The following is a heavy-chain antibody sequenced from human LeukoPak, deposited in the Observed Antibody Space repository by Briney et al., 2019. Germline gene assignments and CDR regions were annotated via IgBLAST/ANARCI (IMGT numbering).Heavy chain of an antibody. D-gene: IGHD6-13*01. J-gene: IGHJ6*03. Sequence: GGSLRLSCAASGFTFSSFEMNWVRQAPGKGLEWLSHISTSGSTKYYANSVEGRFTISRDNAENSVYLQMSSLTAEDTGLYYCARDATTAVGWVYTDVWGKGTTVTISS. CDR1: GFTFSSFE. CDR2: ISTSGSTK. CDR3: ARDATTAVGWVYTDV. V-gene: IGHV3-48*03.